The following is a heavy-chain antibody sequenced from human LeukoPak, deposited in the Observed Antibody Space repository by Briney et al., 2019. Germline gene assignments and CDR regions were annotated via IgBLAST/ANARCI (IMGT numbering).Heavy chain of an antibody. D-gene: IGHD3-22*01. V-gene: IGHV1-46*01. Sequence: ASVKVSCKASGYTFTSYYMHWVRQAPGQGLEWMGINNPSGGSTSYAQKFQGRVTMTRDTSTSTVYMELSSLRSEDTAVYYCARDSHYYDSSGYLDYWGQGTLVTVSS. CDR2: NNPSGGST. CDR1: GYTFTSYY. CDR3: ARDSHYYDSSGYLDY. J-gene: IGHJ4*02.